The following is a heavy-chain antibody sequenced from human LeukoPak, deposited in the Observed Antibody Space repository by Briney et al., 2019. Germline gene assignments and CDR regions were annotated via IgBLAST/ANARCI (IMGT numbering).Heavy chain of an antibody. Sequence: SETLSLTCTVSGGSISSYYWSWIRQPPGKGLEWIGYIYYSGSTNYNPSLKSRVTISVDTSKNQFSLKLSSVTAADTAVYYCARDRKRRMSSSWYSGGYYYYYIDVWGKGTTVTISS. D-gene: IGHD6-13*01. CDR1: GGSISSYY. CDR3: ARDRKRRMSSSWYSGGYYYYYIDV. V-gene: IGHV4-59*01. J-gene: IGHJ6*03. CDR2: IYYSGST.